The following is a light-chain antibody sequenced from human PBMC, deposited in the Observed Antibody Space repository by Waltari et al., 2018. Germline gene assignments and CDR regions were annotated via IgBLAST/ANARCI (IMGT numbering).Light chain of an antibody. J-gene: IGLJ2*01. Sequence: QSALTQPRSVSGSPGQSVTISCTGTSSDVGGYNYVSWYQQHPGKAPKLMIYDVSKRPSGVPDRFSGSKSGNTASLTISGLHAEDGADYYCCSYAGSFVVFGGGTKLTVL. CDR1: SSDVGGYNY. CDR2: DVS. V-gene: IGLV2-11*01. CDR3: CSYAGSFVV.